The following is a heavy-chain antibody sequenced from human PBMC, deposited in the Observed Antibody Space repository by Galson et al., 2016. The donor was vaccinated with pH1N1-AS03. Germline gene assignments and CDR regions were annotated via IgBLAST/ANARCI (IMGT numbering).Heavy chain of an antibody. CDR2: IWYDGSNK. Sequence: SLRLSCAGPGFSFSTFGMYWVRQAPGRGLEWVASIWYDGSNKYYLDSVKGRFTISRDNSQDTLYLQMNSLRADDTAVYYCAKDRVSSTSYRFDPWGQGTLVIVSS. J-gene: IGHJ5*02. CDR3: AKDRVSSTSYRFDP. V-gene: IGHV3-33*06. D-gene: IGHD2-2*01. CDR1: GFSFSTFG.